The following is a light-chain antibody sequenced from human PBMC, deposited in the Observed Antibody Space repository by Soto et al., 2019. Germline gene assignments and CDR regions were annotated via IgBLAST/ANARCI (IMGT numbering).Light chain of an antibody. Sequence: EIVLTQSPATLSMSPGERAALSCRASQSVSSSYLAWYQQRPGQAPRLLVYGASTRAPGVPDRFSGSGSGTDFTLTISRLEPEDSAVYFCQQYGTSAAAAFGGGTKVDIK. CDR3: QQYGTSAAAA. V-gene: IGKV3-20*01. CDR2: GAS. J-gene: IGKJ4*01. CDR1: QSVSSSY.